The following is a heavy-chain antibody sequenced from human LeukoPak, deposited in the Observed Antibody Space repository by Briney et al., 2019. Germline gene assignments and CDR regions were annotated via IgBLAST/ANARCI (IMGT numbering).Heavy chain of an antibody. J-gene: IGHJ6*03. CDR2: IRYDGSNK. D-gene: IGHD1-1*01. CDR3: ASQSDWNRYYYYYYYMDV. V-gene: IGHV3-30*02. CDR1: GFTFSSYG. Sequence: GGSLRLSCAASGFTFSSYGMHWVRQAPGKGLEWVAFIRYDGSNKYYADSVKGRFTISRDNSKNTLYLQMNSLRAEDTAVYYCASQSDWNRYYYYYYYMDVWGKGTTVTVSS.